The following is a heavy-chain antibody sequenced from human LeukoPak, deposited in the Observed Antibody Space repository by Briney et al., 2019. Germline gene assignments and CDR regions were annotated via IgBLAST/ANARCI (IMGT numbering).Heavy chain of an antibody. CDR3: VKDHYSNYATPYYMDV. CDR1: GFSVSSIF. Sequence: GGSLRLSCAASGFSVSSIFMSWVRQSPGKGLEWVSAISGSGGSTYYADSVKGRFTISRDNSKNTLYLQMNSLRAEDTAVYYCVKDHYSNYATPYYMDVWGKGTTVTVSS. CDR2: ISGSGGST. V-gene: IGHV3-23*01. D-gene: IGHD4-11*01. J-gene: IGHJ6*03.